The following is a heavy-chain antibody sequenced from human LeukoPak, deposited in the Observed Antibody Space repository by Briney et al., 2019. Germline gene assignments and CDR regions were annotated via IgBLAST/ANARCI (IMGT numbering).Heavy chain of an antibody. CDR3: ATRDWDSSGYYIDY. D-gene: IGHD3-22*01. CDR1: GFIFSSYG. CDR2: ISSSTSII. J-gene: IGHJ4*02. V-gene: IGHV3-48*01. Sequence: PGGSLRLSCAASGFIFSSYGMNWVRQAPGKGLEWLSYISSSTSIIYYADSVKGRFTISRDNAKNSLYLQMNSLRAEDTAVYYCATRDWDSSGYYIDYWGQGTLVTVSS.